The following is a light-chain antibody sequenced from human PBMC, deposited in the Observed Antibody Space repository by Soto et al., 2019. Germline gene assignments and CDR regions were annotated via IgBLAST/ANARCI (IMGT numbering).Light chain of an antibody. CDR1: SSDVGSYNR. CDR3: SSYAGSNNVV. CDR2: EVN. J-gene: IGLJ2*01. Sequence: QSALTQPPSVSGSPGQSVTISCTGTSSDVGSYNRVSWYQQPPGTAPKLMIYEVNKRPSGVPDRFSGSKSGNTASLTVSGLQAEDDSDYYCSSYAGSNNVVFGGGTKLTVL. V-gene: IGLV2-8*01.